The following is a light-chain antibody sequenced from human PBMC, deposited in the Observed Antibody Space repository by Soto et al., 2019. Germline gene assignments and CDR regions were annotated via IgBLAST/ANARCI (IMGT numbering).Light chain of an antibody. J-gene: IGLJ1*01. CDR1: SSDVGGYNY. CDR3: SSYTSSSTLFYV. CDR2: DVS. Sequence: QSALTQPASVSGSPGQSITISCTGTSSDVGGYNYVSWYQQNPGKAPKLMIYDVSNRPSGVSNRFSGSKSGNTDSLTISGLQAEDEADYYCSSYTSSSTLFYVFGTGTKVTVL. V-gene: IGLV2-14*01.